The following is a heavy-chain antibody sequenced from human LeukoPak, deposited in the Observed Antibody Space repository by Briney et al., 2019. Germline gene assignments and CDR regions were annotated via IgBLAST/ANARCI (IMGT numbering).Heavy chain of an antibody. V-gene: IGHV1-18*01. CDR1: GYTFTSYG. D-gene: IGHD3-10*01. CDR2: ISAYNGYT. Sequence: ASVTLSCTASGYTFTSYGISWVRQAPGQGLEWMGWISAYNGYTNYAQKLQGRVTMTTHTSTSTAYMQLRSRRSDDTAVYYWSRVDPRGAFDIWGQGTMVTVSS. J-gene: IGHJ3*02. CDR3: SRVDPRGAFDI.